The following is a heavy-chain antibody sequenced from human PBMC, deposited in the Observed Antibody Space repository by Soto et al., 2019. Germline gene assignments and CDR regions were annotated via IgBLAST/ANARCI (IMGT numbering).Heavy chain of an antibody. J-gene: IGHJ4*02. CDR2: IKEDGRET. CDR1: GFTVSGGYW. D-gene: IGHD3-3*01. V-gene: IGHV3-7*03. CDR3: ASTRGY. Sequence: EVLVVESGGGLVQPGGSLRLSCAVSGFTVSGGYWMKWVRQAPGKGLEWVATIKEDGRETYYVDSVKGRFTISRDSAKNSLYLQMNSLRVEDTAVYYCASTRGYWGQGTRVTVSS.